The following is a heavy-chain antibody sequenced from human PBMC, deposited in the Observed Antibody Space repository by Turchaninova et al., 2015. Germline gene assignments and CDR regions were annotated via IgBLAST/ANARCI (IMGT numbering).Heavy chain of an antibody. V-gene: IGHV4-34*01. Sequence: QQWGAGLLKPSETLSLTCAVYGGSFSGYYWSWNRQPPGKGLEWIGEINHSGSTNYNPSLKSRVTISVDTSKNQFSLKLSSVTAADTAVYYCARSQRESGPVNFDYWGQGTTVTVSS. CDR1: GGSFSGYY. CDR2: INHSGST. J-gene: IGHJ4*03. CDR3: ARSQRESGPVNFDY. D-gene: IGHD3-16*02.